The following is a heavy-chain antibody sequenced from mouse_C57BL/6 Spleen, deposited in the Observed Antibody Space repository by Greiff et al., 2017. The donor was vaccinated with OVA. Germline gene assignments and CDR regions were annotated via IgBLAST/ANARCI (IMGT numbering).Heavy chain of an antibody. CDR3: ARSHGYYGWFAY. J-gene: IGHJ3*01. V-gene: IGHV1-64*01. Sequence: QVQLKQPGAELVKPGASVKLSCKASGYTFTSYWMHWVKQRPGQGLEWIGMIHPNSGSTNYNEKFKSKATLTVDKSSSPAYMQLSSLTSEDSAVYYCARSHGYYGWFAYWGQGTLVTVSA. D-gene: IGHD2-3*01. CDR1: GYTFTSYW. CDR2: IHPNSGST.